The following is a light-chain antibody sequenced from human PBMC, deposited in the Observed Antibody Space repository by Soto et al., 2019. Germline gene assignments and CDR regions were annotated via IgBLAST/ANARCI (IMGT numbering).Light chain of an antibody. CDR1: SSDVVAYNF. CDR3: SSYTSSSNHV. CDR2: DVS. V-gene: IGLV2-14*03. J-gene: IGLJ1*01. Sequence: QSALTQPASVSGSPGQSITISCTGTSSDVVAYNFVSWYQQHPGKVPKLMIFDVSSRPSGVSDRFSGSKSGNTASLTISGLRAEDEGDYCCSSYTSSSNHVFGSGTKLTVL.